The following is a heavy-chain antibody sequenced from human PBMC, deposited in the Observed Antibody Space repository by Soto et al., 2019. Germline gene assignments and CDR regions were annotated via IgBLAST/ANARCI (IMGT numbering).Heavy chain of an antibody. V-gene: IGHV4-4*02. CDR3: ARGRQYDSSGYYAY. CDR1: GGSISSSNW. CDR2: IHHSGST. J-gene: IGHJ4*02. D-gene: IGHD3-22*01. Sequence: QVQLQESGPGLVKPSGTLSFTCAVSGGSISSSNWWSWVRQPPGKGLEWIGEIHHSGSTNYNPSLKSRVTISEDKSKNQFSLKLSSVTAADTAMYYCARGRQYDSSGYYAYWGQGTLVTVSS.